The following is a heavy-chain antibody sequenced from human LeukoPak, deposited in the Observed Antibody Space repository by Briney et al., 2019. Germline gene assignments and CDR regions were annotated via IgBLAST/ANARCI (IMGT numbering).Heavy chain of an antibody. CDR2: ITSSSTYI. D-gene: IGHD3-22*01. CDR3: ARGPYYDSSGYPYYFDY. Sequence: PGGSRRLSCAASGFTFSRYTVNWVRQAPGKGLEWVSSITSSSTYIYYADSVKGRFTISRDNAKNSLYLQMNSLRAEDTAVYYCARGPYYDSSGYPYYFDYWGQGTLVTVSS. CDR1: GFTFSRYT. V-gene: IGHV3-21*01. J-gene: IGHJ4*02.